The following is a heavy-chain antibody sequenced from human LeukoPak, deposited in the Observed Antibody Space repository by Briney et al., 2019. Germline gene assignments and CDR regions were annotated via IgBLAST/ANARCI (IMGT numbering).Heavy chain of an antibody. D-gene: IGHD2/OR15-2a*01. J-gene: IGHJ6*02. Sequence: PGGSLRLSCAASGFTFSSYWMHWVRQVPGKGLVWVSRINSDGSSTSYADSVKGRFTISRDNSKNTLYLQMDSLRAEDTAVYYCAKYVNGSTFSGLDVWGQGTTVTVSS. CDR1: GFTFSSYW. V-gene: IGHV3-74*01. CDR3: AKYVNGSTFSGLDV. CDR2: INSDGSST.